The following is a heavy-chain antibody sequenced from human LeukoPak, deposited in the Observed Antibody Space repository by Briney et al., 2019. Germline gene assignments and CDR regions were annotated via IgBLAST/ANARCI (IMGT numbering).Heavy chain of an antibody. V-gene: IGHV4-59*01. CDR1: GVSISSYY. CDR2: IYYSGST. Sequence: PSETLSLTCTVSGVSISSYYWSWIRQPPGKGLEWIAYIYYSGSTNYNPSLKSRVTISVDTPKNQFSLKLSSVTAADTAVYYCARQRGLSSSWYPLDYWGQGTLVTVSS. D-gene: IGHD6-13*01. CDR3: ARQRGLSSSWYPLDY. J-gene: IGHJ4*02.